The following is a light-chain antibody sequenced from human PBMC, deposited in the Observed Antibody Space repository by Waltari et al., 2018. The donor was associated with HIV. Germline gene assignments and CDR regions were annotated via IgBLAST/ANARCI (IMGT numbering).Light chain of an antibody. CDR3: TSYTTSPTLI. J-gene: IGLJ2*01. CDR1: GSDVGTSKF. CDR2: EVF. V-gene: IGLV2-14*01. Sequence: SALTQPASVSGSPGQSITISCSGTGSDVGTSKFVSWYQQHPGKAPKLLICEVFNRPAGISNRFSGSESGNTASLTVSQLRTEDEADYYCTSYTTSPTLIFGGGTTVTVL.